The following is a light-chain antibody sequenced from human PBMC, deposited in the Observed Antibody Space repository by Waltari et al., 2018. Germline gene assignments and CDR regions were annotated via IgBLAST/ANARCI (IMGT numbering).Light chain of an antibody. J-gene: IGKJ1*01. CDR2: GAS. V-gene: IGKV1D-12*01. Sequence: DMQMTQSPSYVSASVGDRVTITCRASQDIHTWLAWYQQKPGKAPKLLIYGASSLQSGVPSRFSGSGSGTDFTFVISSLQPEDFATYYCQQANSFPLAFGQGTKVEMK. CDR1: QDIHTW. CDR3: QQANSFPLA.